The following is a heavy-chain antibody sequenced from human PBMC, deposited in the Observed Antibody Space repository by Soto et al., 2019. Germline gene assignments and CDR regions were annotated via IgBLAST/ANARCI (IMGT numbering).Heavy chain of an antibody. J-gene: IGHJ6*02. D-gene: IGHD1-20*01. CDR2: IYYSGST. V-gene: IGHV4-30-4*01. CDR3: AREDQGITGTTRYYGIDV. CDR1: GGSISSGDYY. Sequence: SETLSLTCTVSGGSISSGDYYWSWIRQPPGKGLEWIGYIYYSGSTYYNPSLKSRVTISVDTSKNQFSLKLSSVTAADTAVYYCAREDQGITGTTRYYGIDVWGQGTTVTVSS.